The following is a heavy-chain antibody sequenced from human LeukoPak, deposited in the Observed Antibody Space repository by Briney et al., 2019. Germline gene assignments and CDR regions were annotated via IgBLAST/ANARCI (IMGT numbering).Heavy chain of an antibody. CDR1: GFTFSSYA. J-gene: IGHJ4*02. D-gene: IGHD6-6*01. Sequence: PGGSLRLSCAASGFTFSSYAMSWIRQPPGKGLEWIGYIYYSGSTNYNPSLKSRVTISVDTSKNQFSLKLSSVTAADTAVYYCARGSGGQLVAFDYWGQGTLVTVSS. V-gene: IGHV4-59*01. CDR3: ARGSGGQLVAFDY. CDR2: IYYSGST.